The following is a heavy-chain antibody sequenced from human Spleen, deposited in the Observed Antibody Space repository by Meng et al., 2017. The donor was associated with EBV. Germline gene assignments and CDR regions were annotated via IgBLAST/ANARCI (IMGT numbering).Heavy chain of an antibody. CDR1: GDIFSNFG. D-gene: IGHD4-17*01. Sequence: QVQLVQSGAEVKKPXSSVKVSCKASGDIFSNFGVNWVRQAPGQGLEWMGGIIPLFGRPDYAQKFQDRVTITVDRKTSTAYMELNSLRSEDTAVYYCARSQEVVSYGELDYWGQGTLVTVAS. V-gene: IGHV1-69*06. CDR2: IIPLFGRP. J-gene: IGHJ4*02. CDR3: ARSQEVVSYGELDY.